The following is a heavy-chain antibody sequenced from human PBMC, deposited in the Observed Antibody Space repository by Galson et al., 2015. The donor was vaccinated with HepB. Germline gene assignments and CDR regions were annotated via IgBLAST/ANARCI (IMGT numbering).Heavy chain of an antibody. CDR3: TRERVEWFGYGGDSYPGYYYYAMDV. CDR1: GFSVSSNY. CDR2: IYSGGST. J-gene: IGHJ6*02. D-gene: IGHD2-21*02. V-gene: IGHV3-53*04. Sequence: SLRLSCAASGFSVSSNYMSWVRQAPGKGLEWVSVIYSGGSTYYADHMKGRLTISRHDSKNTLYLQMNSLRAEETALYYCTRERVEWFGYGGDSYPGYYYYAMDVWGQGTTVTVSS.